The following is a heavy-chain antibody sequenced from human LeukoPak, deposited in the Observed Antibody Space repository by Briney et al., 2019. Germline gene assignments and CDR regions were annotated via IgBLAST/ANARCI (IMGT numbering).Heavy chain of an antibody. CDR1: GFTFDDYA. V-gene: IGHV3-9*01. CDR3: ARDVSDYYGSGSSDY. J-gene: IGHJ4*02. D-gene: IGHD3-10*01. Sequence: GGSLRLSCAASGFTFDDYAMHWVRQAPGKGLEWVSGTSWISGSIGYADSVKGRFTISRDNAKNSLYLQMNSLRAEDTAVYYCARDVSDYYGSGSSDYWGQGTLVTVSS. CDR2: TSWISGSI.